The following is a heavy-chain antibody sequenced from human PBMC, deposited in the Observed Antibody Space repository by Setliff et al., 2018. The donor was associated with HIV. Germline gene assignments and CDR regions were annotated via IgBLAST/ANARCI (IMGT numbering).Heavy chain of an antibody. CDR1: GYTFSSYG. CDR3: TKDGLAAGARAFDI. D-gene: IGHD6-13*01. J-gene: IGHJ3*02. V-gene: IGHV1-18*01. Sequence: ASVKVSCKASGYTFSSYGISWVRQAPGQGLQWVGWISGYNGNTHYAQNVQGRVTMTTDTSTNTAYMELRSLRSDDTAVYYCTKDGLAAGARAFDIWG. CDR2: ISGYNGNT.